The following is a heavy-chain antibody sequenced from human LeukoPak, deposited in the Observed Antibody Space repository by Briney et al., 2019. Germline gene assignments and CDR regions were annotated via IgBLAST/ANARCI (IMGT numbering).Heavy chain of an antibody. V-gene: IGHV4-59*01. J-gene: IGHJ4*02. D-gene: IGHD6-13*01. CDR3: ARGRIAAAGDDFDY. CDR1: GGSISSYY. CDR2: IYYSGST. Sequence: SETLSLTCTVSGGSISSYYWSWIRQPPGKGLEWIGYIYYSGSTNYNPSPKSRVTISVDTSKNQFSLKLSSVTAADTAVYYCARGRIAAAGDDFDYWGQGTLVTVSS.